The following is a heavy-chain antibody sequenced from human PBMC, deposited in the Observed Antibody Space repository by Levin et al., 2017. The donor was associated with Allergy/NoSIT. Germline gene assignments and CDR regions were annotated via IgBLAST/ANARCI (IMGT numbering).Heavy chain of an antibody. J-gene: IGHJ4*02. D-gene: IGHD5-24*01. CDR3: AREVGGRWLHSFDY. Sequence: GESLKISCAASAFTFSSYAMHWVRQAPGKGLEWVAVISFDGSNKYYADSVKGRFTISRDISKNTLYLQMNSLRAEDTAVYYCAREVGGRWLHSFDYWGQGTLVTVSS. CDR1: AFTFSSYA. V-gene: IGHV3-30*04. CDR2: ISFDGSNK.